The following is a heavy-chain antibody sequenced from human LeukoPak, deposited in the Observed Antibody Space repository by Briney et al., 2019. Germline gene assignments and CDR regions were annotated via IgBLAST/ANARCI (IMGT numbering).Heavy chain of an antibody. V-gene: IGHV3-30-3*01. CDR1: GFTFSSYA. CDR2: ISYDGSNK. CDR3: ARAGIAAAGTGNWFDP. D-gene: IGHD6-13*01. Sequence: GGSLRLSCAASGFTFSSYAMHWVRQAPGKGLEWVAVISYDGSNKYYAGSVKGRFTISRDNSKNTLYLQMNSLRAEDTAVYYCARAGIAAAGTGNWFDPWGQGTLVTVSS. J-gene: IGHJ5*02.